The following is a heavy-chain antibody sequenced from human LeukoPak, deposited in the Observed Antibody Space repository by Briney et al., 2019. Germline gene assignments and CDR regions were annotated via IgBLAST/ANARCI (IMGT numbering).Heavy chain of an antibody. J-gene: IGHJ4*02. Sequence: SETLSLTCAVSGGSISSGGYSWSWIRQPPGKGLEWIVYIYHSGSTYYNPSLKSRVTISVDRSKNQFSLKLSSVTAADTAVYYCARGRTTYYDILTGSTPFDYWGQGTLVTVSS. CDR2: IYHSGST. CDR3: ARGRTTYYDILTGSTPFDY. CDR1: GGSISSGGYS. D-gene: IGHD3-9*01. V-gene: IGHV4-30-2*01.